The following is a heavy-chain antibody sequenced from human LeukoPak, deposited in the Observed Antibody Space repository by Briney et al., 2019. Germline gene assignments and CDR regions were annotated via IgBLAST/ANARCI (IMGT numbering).Heavy chain of an antibody. D-gene: IGHD3-22*01. Sequence: GGSLRLSCAASGFTFSNYWMSWVRQAPGKGLEWVANINQDGSEKYYVDCVKGRFTISRDNAKNSLYLQMNSLRAEDTAVYYCARPYYYDSGGNYWGQGTLVTVSS. V-gene: IGHV3-7*05. CDR2: INQDGSEK. CDR1: GFTFSNYW. J-gene: IGHJ4*02. CDR3: ARPYYYDSGGNY.